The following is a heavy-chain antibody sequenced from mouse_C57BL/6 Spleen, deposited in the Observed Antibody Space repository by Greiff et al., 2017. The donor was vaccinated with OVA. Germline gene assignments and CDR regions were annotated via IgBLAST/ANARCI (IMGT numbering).Heavy chain of an antibody. V-gene: IGHV2-9-1*01. Sequence: VKLVESGPGLVAPSQSLSITCTVSGFSLTSYAISWVRQPPGKGLEWLGVIWTGGGTNYNSALKSRLSISKDNSKSQVFLKMNSLQTDDTARYYCARNSGSNYVDWYFDVWGTGTTVTVSS. J-gene: IGHJ1*03. D-gene: IGHD2-5*01. CDR2: IWTGGGT. CDR1: GFSLTSYA. CDR3: ARNSGSNYVDWYFDV.